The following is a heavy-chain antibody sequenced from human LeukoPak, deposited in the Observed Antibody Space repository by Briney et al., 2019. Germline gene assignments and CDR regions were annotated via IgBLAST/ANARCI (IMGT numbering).Heavy chain of an antibody. CDR3: ARLPLGAFGEVLNFDY. CDR2: IYYSGST. J-gene: IGHJ4*02. D-gene: IGHD3-10*01. V-gene: IGHV4-39*07. Sequence: SETLSLTCTVSGGSISSSSYYWGWIRQPPGKGLEWIGSIYYSGSTYYNPSLKSRVTISVDTSKNQFFLKLSSVTAADTAVYYCARLPLGAFGEVLNFDYWGQGTPVTVSS. CDR1: GGSISSSSYY.